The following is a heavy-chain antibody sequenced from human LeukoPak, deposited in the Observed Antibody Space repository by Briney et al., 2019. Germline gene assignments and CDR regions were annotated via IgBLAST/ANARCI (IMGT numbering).Heavy chain of an antibody. J-gene: IGHJ3*02. CDR1: GGSISSSSYY. CDR3: ARVPNSGSYYKPLDAFDI. V-gene: IGHV4-39*07. Sequence: SETLSLTCTVSGGSISSSSYYWGWIRQPPGKGLEWIGSIYYSGSTYYNPSLKSRVTISVDTSKNQFSLKLSSVTAADTAVYYCARVPNSGSYYKPLDAFDIWGQGTMVTVSS. CDR2: IYYSGST. D-gene: IGHD3-10*01.